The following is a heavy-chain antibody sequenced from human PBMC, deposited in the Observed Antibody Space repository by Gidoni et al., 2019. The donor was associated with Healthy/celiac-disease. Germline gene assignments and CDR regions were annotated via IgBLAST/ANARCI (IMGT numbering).Heavy chain of an antibody. V-gene: IGHV3-30*04. D-gene: IGHD3-10*01. J-gene: IGHJ6*02. CDR3: AREPVGAPMVRGVINYGMDV. CDR2: ISYDGSNK. CDR1: GFTFSSYA. Sequence: QVQLVESGGGVVQPGRSLRLSCAASGFTFSSYAMPWVRQAPGKGLEWVAVISYDGSNKYYADSVKGRFTISRDNSKNTLYLQMNSLRAEDTAVYYCAREPVGAPMVRGVINYGMDVWGQGTTVTVSS.